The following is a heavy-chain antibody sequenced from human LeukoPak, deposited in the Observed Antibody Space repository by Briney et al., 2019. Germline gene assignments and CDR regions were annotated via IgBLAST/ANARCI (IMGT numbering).Heavy chain of an antibody. CDR2: ISWNSGSI. CDR1: GFTFDDYA. V-gene: IGHV3-9*01. D-gene: IGHD2-15*01. Sequence: GGSLRLSCAASGFTFDDYAMHWVRQAPGKGLEWVSGISWNSGSIGYADSVKGRFTISRDNAKNSLYLQMNSLRAEDTALYYCATHHSTKGFDYWGQGTLVTVSS. J-gene: IGHJ4*02. CDR3: ATHHSTKGFDY.